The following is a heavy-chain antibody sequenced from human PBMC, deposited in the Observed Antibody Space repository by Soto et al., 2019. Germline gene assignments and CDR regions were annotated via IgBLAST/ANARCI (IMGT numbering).Heavy chain of an antibody. CDR3: GRGRSGQIVVFY. D-gene: IGHD5-12*01. Sequence: ASVKVSCKASGYTFTGHYIHWVRQAPEQGPEWMGEIGPESGATRYAQKFQGRVTMARDMSITTVCMELNNLSPDDTAVYYCGRGRSGQIVVFYWGQGTPVTVS. CDR2: IGPESGAT. CDR1: GYTFTGHY. V-gene: IGHV1-2*02. J-gene: IGHJ4*02.